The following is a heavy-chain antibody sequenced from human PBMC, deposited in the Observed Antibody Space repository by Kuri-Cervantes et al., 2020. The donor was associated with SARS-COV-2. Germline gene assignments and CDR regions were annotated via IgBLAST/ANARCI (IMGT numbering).Heavy chain of an antibody. D-gene: IGHD3-10*01. Sequence: SETLSLTCTVSGGSISSGDYYWSWIRQPPGKGLEWIGYIYYSGSTYYNPSLKSRVTISVDTSKNQFSLKLSSVTAADTAVYYCARDYGASGYNWFDPWGQGTLVTVSS. J-gene: IGHJ5*02. CDR1: GGSISSGDYY. CDR2: IYYSGST. V-gene: IGHV4-30-4*02. CDR3: ARDYGASGYNWFDP.